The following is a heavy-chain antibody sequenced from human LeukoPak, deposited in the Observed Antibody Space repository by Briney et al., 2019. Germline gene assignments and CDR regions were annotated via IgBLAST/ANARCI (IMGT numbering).Heavy chain of an antibody. Sequence: GGSLRLSCAASGFTFSSYAMNWVRQAPGKGLEWVSGLSGGGDSTYYADSVKGRFTISRDNSKNTLYLQMNSLRAEDTAVYYCAKRGTVTTFGHCDYWGQGTLVTVSS. CDR2: LSGGGDST. CDR3: AKRGTVTTFGHCDY. J-gene: IGHJ4*02. D-gene: IGHD4-17*01. CDR1: GFTFSSYA. V-gene: IGHV3-23*01.